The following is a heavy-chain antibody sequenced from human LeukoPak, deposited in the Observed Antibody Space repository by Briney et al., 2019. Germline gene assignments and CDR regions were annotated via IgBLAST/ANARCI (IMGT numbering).Heavy chain of an antibody. CDR1: RFGFSSYS. J-gene: IGHJ4*02. D-gene: IGHD6-13*01. CDR2: ISSSSSYI. V-gene: IGHV3-21*01. Sequence: GRSLSLSCAASRFGFSSYSMNCVRQAPGKGLEWVSGISSSSSYIYYADPVKGRFTISRDNAKNSLYLQMNSLRAEDTAVYYCARDEYSSSWYDDSHGYWGQGTLVTVSS. CDR3: ARDEYSSSWYDDSHGY.